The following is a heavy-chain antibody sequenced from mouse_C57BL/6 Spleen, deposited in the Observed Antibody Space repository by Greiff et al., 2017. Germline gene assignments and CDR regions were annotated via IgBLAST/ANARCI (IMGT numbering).Heavy chain of an antibody. Sequence: VQLQQSGAELVKPGASVKISCKASGYAFSSYWMNWVKQRPGKGLEWIGQIYPGDGDTNYNGKFKGKATLTADKSSSPAYMQLSSQTSKDSAVYFCARSNNYNYAMDYWGQGTSVTVSS. D-gene: IGHD5-1-1*01. V-gene: IGHV1-80*01. J-gene: IGHJ4*01. CDR2: IYPGDGDT. CDR1: GYAFSSYW. CDR3: ARSNNYNYAMDY.